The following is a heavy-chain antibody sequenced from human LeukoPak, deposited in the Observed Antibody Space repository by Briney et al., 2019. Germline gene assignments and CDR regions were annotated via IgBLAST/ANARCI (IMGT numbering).Heavy chain of an antibody. CDR2: INPNSGGT. D-gene: IGHD6-19*01. CDR3: ARVLSGSLIDY. V-gene: IGHV1-2*02. CDR1: GYTFTSYD. Sequence: GASVKVSCKASGYTFTSYDINWVRQAPGQGLEWMGWINPNSGGTNYAQKFQGRVTMTRDTSITTAYMELSRLISDDTALYYCARVLSGSLIDYWGQGTLVTVSS. J-gene: IGHJ4*02.